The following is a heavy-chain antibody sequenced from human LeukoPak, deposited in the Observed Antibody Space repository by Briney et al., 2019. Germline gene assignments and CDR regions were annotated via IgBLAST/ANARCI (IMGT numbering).Heavy chain of an antibody. J-gene: IGHJ4*02. V-gene: IGHV1-46*01. Sequence: ASVKVSCKASGGTFSSYAISWVRQAPGQGLERMGIINPSGGSTSYAQKFQGRVTMTRDTSTSTVYMELSSLRSEDTAVYYCASGVVPAATFDYWGQGTLVTVSS. CDR2: INPSGGST. D-gene: IGHD2-2*01. CDR1: GGTFSSYA. CDR3: ASGVVPAATFDY.